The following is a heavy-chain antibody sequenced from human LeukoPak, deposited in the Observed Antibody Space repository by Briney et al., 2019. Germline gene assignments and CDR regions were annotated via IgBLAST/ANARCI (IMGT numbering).Heavy chain of an antibody. J-gene: IGHJ6*02. CDR1: GGSFSGYY. V-gene: IGHV4-34*01. CDR2: INHSGST. Sequence: SETLSLTCAVYGGSFSGYYWSWIRQPPGKGLEWIGEINHSGSTNYNPSLKSRVTISVDTSKNQFSLKLSSVTAADTAVYYCASKDSSGPYYGMDVWGQGTTVTVSS. CDR3: ASKDSSGPYYGMDV. D-gene: IGHD3-22*01.